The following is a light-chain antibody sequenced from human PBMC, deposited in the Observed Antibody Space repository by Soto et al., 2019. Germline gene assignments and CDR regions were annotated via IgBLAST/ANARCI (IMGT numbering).Light chain of an antibody. Sequence: DSRSTQSPSALSASVGEIVTITGQARQDIGKYLNWYQQKRGKAPKLXIYDASNLETGVPSGFSGSGSGTHCTFTINSLQHEDTTTYCCPQYDKLPLTFGGGTKVDIK. CDR1: QDIGKY. J-gene: IGKJ4*01. CDR2: DAS. V-gene: IGKV1-33*01. CDR3: PQYDKLPLT.